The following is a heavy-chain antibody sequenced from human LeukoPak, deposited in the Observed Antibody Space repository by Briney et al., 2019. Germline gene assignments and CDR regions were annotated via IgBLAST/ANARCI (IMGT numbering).Heavy chain of an antibody. Sequence: SETRSLTCAVSGDSISSGDDSWSWIRQPPGKGLEWIGYISHSGSTFYNPSLKSRVAISVDRSKNQFSLKLSSVTAADTALYYCATGHSSGYYSYWGRGTLVTVSS. J-gene: IGHJ4*02. CDR3: ATGHSSGYYSY. V-gene: IGHV4-30-2*01. CDR2: ISHSGST. D-gene: IGHD3-22*01. CDR1: GDSISSGDDS.